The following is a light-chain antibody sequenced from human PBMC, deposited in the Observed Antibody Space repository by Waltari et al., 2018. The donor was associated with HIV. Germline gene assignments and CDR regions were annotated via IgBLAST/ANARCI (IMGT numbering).Light chain of an antibody. Sequence: EIVLTQSPDTLSVSPGERATLSCRSSQSVRSASLAWYQQKPGQAPWRLIYGASSRAPGIPDRFSGSGAVTDFILTISRLEPEDCAVYYCQQYAASPLTFGGGTKVEIK. CDR1: QSVRSAS. CDR3: QQYAASPLT. CDR2: GAS. J-gene: IGKJ4*01. V-gene: IGKV3-20*01.